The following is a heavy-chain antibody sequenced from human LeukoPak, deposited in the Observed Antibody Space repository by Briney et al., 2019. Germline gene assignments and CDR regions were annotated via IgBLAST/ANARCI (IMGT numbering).Heavy chain of an antibody. D-gene: IGHD5-18*01. Sequence: SQTLSLTCTVSGGSISSGGYYWSWIRQPPGKGLEWVGYIYHSGSTYYNPSLKSRVTISVDTSKNQFSLKLSSVTAADTAVYYCASGRRGYSYGLFDYWGQGTLVTVSS. CDR1: GGSISSGGYY. CDR3: ASGRRGYSYGLFDY. J-gene: IGHJ4*02. CDR2: IYHSGST. V-gene: IGHV4-30-2*05.